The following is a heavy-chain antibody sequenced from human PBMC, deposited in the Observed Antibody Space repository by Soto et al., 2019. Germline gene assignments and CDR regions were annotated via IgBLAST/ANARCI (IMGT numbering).Heavy chain of an antibody. V-gene: IGHV1-8*01. D-gene: IGHD1-26*01. CDR1: GYAYTSYA. CDR2: MNPNSGNT. CDR3: ARERSGSSDY. Sequence: QVQLVQFGAEVKKPGASVKVSCKASGYAYTSYAINWVRQASGQGLEWMGWMNPNSGNTGYAQKFQGRVTVTRNTSISTAYMELSSLRSEDTAVYYCARERSGSSDYWGQGTLVTVSS. J-gene: IGHJ4*02.